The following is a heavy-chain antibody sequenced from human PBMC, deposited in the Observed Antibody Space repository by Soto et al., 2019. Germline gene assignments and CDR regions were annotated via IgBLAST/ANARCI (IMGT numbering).Heavy chain of an antibody. CDR1: GGSFSGYY. D-gene: IGHD2-2*02. V-gene: IGHV4-34*01. CDR3: ARGTKYCSSTSCYTGAFDI. CDR2: INHSGST. Sequence: LETLSLTCAVYGGSFSGYYWSWIRQPPGKGLEWIGEINHSGSTNYNPSLKSRVTISVDTSKNQFSLKLSSVTAADTAVYYCARGTKYCSSTSCYTGAFDIWGQGTMVTVSS. J-gene: IGHJ3*02.